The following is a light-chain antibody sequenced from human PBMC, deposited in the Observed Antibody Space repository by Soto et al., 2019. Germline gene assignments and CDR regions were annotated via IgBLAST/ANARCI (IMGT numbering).Light chain of an antibody. CDR3: AAWDDSLIDYV. V-gene: IGLV1-44*01. Sequence: QSVLTQPPSASATPGQRVTISCSGSTSNIGRNTVNWYQQLPGTAPKLLIYSNNQRPSGVPDRFSGSKSGTSASLAISGLQSEDEADYYCAAWDDSLIDYVFGPGTKSPS. CDR2: SNN. J-gene: IGLJ1*01. CDR1: TSNIGRNT.